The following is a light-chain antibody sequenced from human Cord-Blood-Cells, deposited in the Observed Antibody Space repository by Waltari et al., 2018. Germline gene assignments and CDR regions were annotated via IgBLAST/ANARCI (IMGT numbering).Light chain of an antibody. CDR1: QSISSY. Sequence: DIQMTQSPSSLSASVGDRVPITCRASQSISSYLNWYQQKPGKAPKLLIYAASSLQSGVPSRFSGSGSGTDFTLTISSLQPEDFATYYCQQRETFGQGTKVEIK. CDR2: AAS. V-gene: IGKV1-39*01. J-gene: IGKJ1*01. CDR3: QQRET.